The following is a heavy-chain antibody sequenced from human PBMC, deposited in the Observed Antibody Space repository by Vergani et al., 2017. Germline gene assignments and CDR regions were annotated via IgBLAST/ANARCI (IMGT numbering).Heavy chain of an antibody. Sequence: QVQLVQSGAEVKKPGASVTVSCKASGYTFTGYYMHWVRQAPGQGLEWMGWINPNSGGTNYAQKVQGRVTMTRDTSISTAYMELSRLRSDDTAVYYCARDRNYYGSGSYYNGYNWFDPWGQGTLVTVSS. CDR1: GYTFTGYY. CDR3: ARDRNYYGSGSYYNGYNWFDP. CDR2: INPNSGGT. V-gene: IGHV1-2*02. D-gene: IGHD3-10*01. J-gene: IGHJ5*02.